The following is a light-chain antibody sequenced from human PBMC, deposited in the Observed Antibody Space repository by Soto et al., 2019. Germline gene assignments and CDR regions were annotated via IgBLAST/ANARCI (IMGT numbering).Light chain of an antibody. Sequence: DIQMTQSPSTLSGSVGDRVTITCLASQSISSYLNWYQQKPGKAPKLLIYAASSLQSGVPSRFSGSGSGTDFTLTISSLQPEDVATYYCQKCKVAPFTFGGGTKVDIK. V-gene: IGKV1-39*01. J-gene: IGKJ4*01. CDR3: QKCKVAPFT. CDR1: QSISSY. CDR2: AAS.